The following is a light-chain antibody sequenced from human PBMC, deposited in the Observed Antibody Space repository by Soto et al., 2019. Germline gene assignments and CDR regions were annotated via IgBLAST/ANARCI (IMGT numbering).Light chain of an antibody. CDR1: QSVSSSY. J-gene: IGKJ4*01. Sequence: EIVLPQSPGTMSLSPGESSTLSCRASQSVSSSYLAWYQQNPGQAPRLLIYGASSRATGIPDRFSGSGSGTDFTLTISRLEPEDFAVYYCQQYGSPRFGGGTKVDIK. CDR3: QQYGSPR. CDR2: GAS. V-gene: IGKV3-20*01.